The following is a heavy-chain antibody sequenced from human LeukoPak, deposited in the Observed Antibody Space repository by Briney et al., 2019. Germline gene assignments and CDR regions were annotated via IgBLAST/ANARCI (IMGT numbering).Heavy chain of an antibody. V-gene: IGHV3-30*02. CDR3: ARDGRRYDSSGYYPDY. J-gene: IGHJ4*02. D-gene: IGHD3-22*01. CDR2: IRYDGSNK. CDR1: GFTFSSYG. Sequence: TGGSLRLSCAASGFTFSSYGMHWVRQAPGKGLEWVAFIRYDGSNKYYADSVKGRFTISRDNSKNTLYLQMNSLRAEDTALYYCARDGRRYDSSGYYPDYWGQGTLVTVSS.